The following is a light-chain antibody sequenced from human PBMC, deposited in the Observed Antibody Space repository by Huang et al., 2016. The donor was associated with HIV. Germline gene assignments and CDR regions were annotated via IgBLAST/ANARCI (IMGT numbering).Light chain of an antibody. Sequence: EIVLTQSPDTLSLSPGERATLSCRASQSVGSGYLAWYQQKPGKAPRLLTYAASSRATGGPDRFTGSGSGTDFTLTISRLEPEDFAVYYCQQSDSFWTFGQGTKVEIK. CDR3: QQSDSFWT. CDR1: QSVGSGY. V-gene: IGKV3-20*01. J-gene: IGKJ1*01. CDR2: AAS.